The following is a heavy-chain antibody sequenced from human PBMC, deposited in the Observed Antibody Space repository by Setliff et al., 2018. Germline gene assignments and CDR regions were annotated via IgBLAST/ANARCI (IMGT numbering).Heavy chain of an antibody. D-gene: IGHD6-19*01. CDR3: ARDPWQWLTTFTSAEYFQH. CDR2: IIPIFGTA. Sequence: SVKVSCKASGGTFSSYAISWVRQAPGQGLEWIGRIIPIFGTANYAQKFQGRGTITADKSTSTAYMELSSLRSEDTAVYYCARDPWQWLTTFTSAEYFQHWGQGTLVTVSS. V-gene: IGHV1-69*06. CDR1: GGTFSSYA. J-gene: IGHJ1*01.